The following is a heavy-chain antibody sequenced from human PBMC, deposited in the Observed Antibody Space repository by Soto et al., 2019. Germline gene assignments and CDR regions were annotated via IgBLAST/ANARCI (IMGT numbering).Heavy chain of an antibody. CDR3: AIDAGRYWSNGTCPECDF. J-gene: IGHJ4*02. CDR2: VTGSGGNA. CDR1: GFTYTTYD. Sequence: GGSRRRSGAASGFTYTTYDITWVRQGPGQGFARDAAVTGSGGNASYTDSVKGQFTISRDNCKNSAYRQMNSQRAEDTAIDSCAIDAGRYWSNGTCPECDFWGRETLVTVAS. V-gene: IGHV3-23*01. D-gene: IGHD2-8*01.